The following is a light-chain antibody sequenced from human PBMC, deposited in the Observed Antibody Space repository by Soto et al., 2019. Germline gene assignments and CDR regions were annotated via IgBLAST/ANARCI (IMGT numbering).Light chain of an antibody. J-gene: IGKJ3*01. V-gene: IGKV4-1*01. CDR1: QSVLHSSKNRTY. CDR3: HQYFNTPFT. Sequence: DIVMTQSPDSLAVSLGERATINCKSSQSVLHSSKNRTYLAWYQQKPRQPPKLLIYWASTRESGVPDRFSGSGSGTDFTLTISSLQAEDVAVYYCHQYFNTPFTFGPGTKVDIK. CDR2: WAS.